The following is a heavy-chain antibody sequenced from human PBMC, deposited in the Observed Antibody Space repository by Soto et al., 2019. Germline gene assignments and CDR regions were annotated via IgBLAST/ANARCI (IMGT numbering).Heavy chain of an antibody. CDR2: IYYSGST. J-gene: IGHJ3*02. V-gene: IGHV4-31*03. CDR1: GGSISSGGYY. Sequence: SETLSLTCTVSGGSISSGGYYWSWIRQHPGKGLEWIGYIYYSGSTYYNPSLKSRVTISVDTSKNQFSLKLSSVTAADTAVYYCAGREYSSSSRRSGDAFDIWGQGTMVTVSS. CDR3: AGREYSSSSRRSGDAFDI. D-gene: IGHD6-6*01.